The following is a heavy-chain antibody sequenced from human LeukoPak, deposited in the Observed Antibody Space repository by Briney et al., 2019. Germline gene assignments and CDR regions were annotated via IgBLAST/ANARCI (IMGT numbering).Heavy chain of an antibody. Sequence: GGSLRLSCAASGFTFSSYSMNWFRQAPGKGLEWVSSITFSATYIYYADSVKGRFTVSRDNTKNSLYLQMNSLRAEDTAIYYCARDRSAGTTGGWFDPWGQGTLVTVSS. D-gene: IGHD1-1*01. CDR1: GFTFSSYS. V-gene: IGHV3-21*01. CDR2: ITFSATYI. J-gene: IGHJ5*02. CDR3: ARDRSAGTTGGWFDP.